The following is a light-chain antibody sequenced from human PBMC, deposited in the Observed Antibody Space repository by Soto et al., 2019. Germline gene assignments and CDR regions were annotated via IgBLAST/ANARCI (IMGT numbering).Light chain of an antibody. CDR3: VLYLDSGFGV. J-gene: IGLJ3*02. Sequence: QTVVTQEPSFSVSPGGTVTLTCGLSSGSVSTSNYPSWYQQTPGQAPRTLIYSTKSRSSGVPDRFSGSILGSKAALTITGAQAEDESDYYCVLYLDSGFGVFGGGTKLTVL. V-gene: IGLV8-61*01. CDR1: SGSVSTSNY. CDR2: STK.